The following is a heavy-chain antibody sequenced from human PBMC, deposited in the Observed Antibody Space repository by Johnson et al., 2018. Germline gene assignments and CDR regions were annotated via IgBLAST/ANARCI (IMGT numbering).Heavy chain of an antibody. J-gene: IGHJ4*02. CDR1: DFPFSDYD. V-gene: IGHV3-49*05. CDR3: TRCAQGTYGPGRAFDY. Sequence: VQLVQSGGGLVKPGRSLRLSCTGSDFPFSDYDLIWLRQAPGKGLEWVGSIRSRAFGGTTEYGASVRGRFTIPRDDSKGTASQKMNSLETEDTAGYYCTRCAQGTYGPGRAFDYWGQGTLVTVSS. CDR2: IRSRAFGGTT. D-gene: IGHD3-10*01.